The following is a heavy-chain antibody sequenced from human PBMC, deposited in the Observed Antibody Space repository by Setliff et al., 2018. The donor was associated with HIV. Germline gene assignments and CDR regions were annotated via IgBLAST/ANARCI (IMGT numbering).Heavy chain of an antibody. V-gene: IGHV1-69*06. J-gene: IGHJ3*02. Sequence: VASVKVSCKASGVTFSSYAINWVRQAPGQGLEWMGRIIPIFGTTNYAQKFQGRVTITADKSTSTAYMEMSSLRSEDTAIYYCARDRSEAVAGRDAFDIWGQGTMVTVSS. D-gene: IGHD6-19*01. CDR2: IIPIFGTT. CDR1: GVTFSSYA. CDR3: ARDRSEAVAGRDAFDI.